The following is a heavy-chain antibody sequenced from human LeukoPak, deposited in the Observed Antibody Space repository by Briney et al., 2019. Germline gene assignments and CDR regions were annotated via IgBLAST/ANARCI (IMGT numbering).Heavy chain of an antibody. D-gene: IGHD3-16*02. J-gene: IGHJ4*02. CDR3: ARVVYDYVWGSYRYGYFDY. V-gene: IGHV4-39*07. CDR2: IYYSGST. CDR1: GGSISSSSYY. Sequence: SETLSLTCTVSGGSISSSSYYWGWIRQPPGKGLEWIGSIYYSGSTYYNPFLKSRVTISVDTSKNQFSLKLSSVTAADTAVYYCARVVYDYVWGSYRYGYFDYWGQGTLVTVSS.